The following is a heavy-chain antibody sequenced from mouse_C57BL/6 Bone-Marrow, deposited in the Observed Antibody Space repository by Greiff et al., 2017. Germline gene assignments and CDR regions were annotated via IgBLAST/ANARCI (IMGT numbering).Heavy chain of an antibody. CDR1: GYAFSSSW. V-gene: IGHV1-82*01. CDR2: IYPGDGDT. CDR3: AREYYYAMDY. J-gene: IGHJ4*01. Sequence: QVQLQQSGPELVKPEASVKISCKASGYAFSSSWMNWVKQRPGKGLEWIGRIYPGDGDTNYNGKFKGKATLTADKSSSTAYMQLSSLTSEDSAVYFCAREYYYAMDYWGQGTSVTVSS.